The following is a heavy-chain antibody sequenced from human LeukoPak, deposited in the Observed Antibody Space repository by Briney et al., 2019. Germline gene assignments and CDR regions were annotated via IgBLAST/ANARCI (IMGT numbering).Heavy chain of an antibody. J-gene: IGHJ4*02. V-gene: IGHV1-18*01. D-gene: IGHD3-10*01. CDR1: GYSFTSYG. CDR2: ISADNGNT. CDR3: ARERVARGENFDY. Sequence: ASVKVSCKASGYSFTSYGISWVRQAPGQGLEWMGWISADNGNTYYAQKLQGRVTMTTDTSATTAYMELRNLRSDDTAMYYCARERVARGENFDYWGQGTLVTASS.